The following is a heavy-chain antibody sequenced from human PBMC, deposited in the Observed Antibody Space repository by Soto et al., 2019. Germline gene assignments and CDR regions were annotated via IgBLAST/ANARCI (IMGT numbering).Heavy chain of an antibody. Sequence: QVQLVQSGAEVKKPGASVKVSCKASGYTFTSYDINWVRQATGQGLGRMGWMKPNSGNTGFEQKLQGRVSMTGNNAITTGYMDLSSLRSDGTSVYYCVRVRVCFMGVWCQGATVTVSS. CDR3: VRVRVCFMGV. D-gene: IGHD2-21*01. J-gene: IGHJ6*02. CDR1: GYTFTSYD. V-gene: IGHV1-8*01. CDR2: MKPNSGNT.